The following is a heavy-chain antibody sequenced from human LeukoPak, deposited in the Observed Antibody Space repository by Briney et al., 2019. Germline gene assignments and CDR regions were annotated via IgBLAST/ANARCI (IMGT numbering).Heavy chain of an antibody. V-gene: IGHV3-30*02. D-gene: IGHD6-13*01. Sequence: SGGSLRLSCAASGFTFSSYGMHWVRQAPGKGLEWVAFIRYDVSNKYYADSVKGRFTISRDNSKNTLYLQMNSLRVEDTSVYYCAKDVSTYSSSWWFDYWGQGTLVTVSS. CDR2: IRYDVSNK. CDR1: GFTFSSYG. J-gene: IGHJ4*02. CDR3: AKDVSTYSSSWWFDY.